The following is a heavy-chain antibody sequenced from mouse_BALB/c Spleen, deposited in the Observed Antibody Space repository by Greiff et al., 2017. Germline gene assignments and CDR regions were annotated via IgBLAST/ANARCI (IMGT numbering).Heavy chain of an antibody. V-gene: IGHV1-18*01. CDR3: ARRDYYGSSYDAMDY. J-gene: IGHJ4*01. D-gene: IGHD1-1*01. CDR2: INPYNGGT. CDR1: GYSFTGYT. Sequence: EVKLMESGPELVKPGASMKISCKASGYSFTGYTMNWVKQSHGKNLEWIGLINPYNGGTSYNQKFKGKATLTVDKSSSTAYMELLSLTSEDSAVYYCARRDYYGSSYDAMDYWGQGTSVTVSS.